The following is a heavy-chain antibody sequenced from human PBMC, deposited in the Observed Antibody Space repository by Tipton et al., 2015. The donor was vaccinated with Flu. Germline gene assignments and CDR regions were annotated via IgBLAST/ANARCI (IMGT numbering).Heavy chain of an antibody. V-gene: IGHV4-59*08. D-gene: IGHD2-15*01. Sequence: TLSLTCTVSGDSISNYYWSWIRQPPGKGLEWIGYIHYSGSTNYNTSLKSRVTISLDTSKKQFPLKLSSVTAADTAVHYCARLVGGTGYFDLWGRGPLVPVSS. CDR2: IHYSGST. CDR3: ARLVGGTGYFDL. J-gene: IGHJ2*01. CDR1: GDSISNYY.